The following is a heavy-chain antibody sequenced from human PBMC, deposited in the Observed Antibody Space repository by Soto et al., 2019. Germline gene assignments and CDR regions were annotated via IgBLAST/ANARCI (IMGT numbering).Heavy chain of an antibody. V-gene: IGHV4-4*07. Sequence: QVQLQESGPGLVKPSETLSLTCTVSGGSISSYYWRWIRQPAGKGVEWIGRIYTRGRTNYNPSLKSRVTLSVDTSNNQYSLKLSSVTAADTAVYYCARDLAGGTGHEYYYYGMDVWGQGTPVTVSS. CDR3: ARDLAGGTGHEYYYYGMDV. D-gene: IGHD6-13*01. J-gene: IGHJ6*02. CDR2: IYTRGRT. CDR1: GGSISSYY.